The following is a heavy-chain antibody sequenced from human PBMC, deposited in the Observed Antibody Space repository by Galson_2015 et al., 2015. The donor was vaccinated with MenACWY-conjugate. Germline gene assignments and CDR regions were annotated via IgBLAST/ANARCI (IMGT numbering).Heavy chain of an antibody. J-gene: IGHJ4*02. V-gene: IGHV2-5*01. CDR3: AYRTHVTSVDF. CDR1: GLSLSSHAEL. D-gene: IGHD2-21*02. Sequence: PALVNPTQTLTLPCTFSGLSLSSHAELVGWVRQPPGKAPEWLAFAYWNDDKRYSPSLRSRLTITKDTSRKQVVLTMTNMDPVDTSIFYCAYRTHVTSVDFWGQGTLVTVSS. CDR2: AYWNDDK.